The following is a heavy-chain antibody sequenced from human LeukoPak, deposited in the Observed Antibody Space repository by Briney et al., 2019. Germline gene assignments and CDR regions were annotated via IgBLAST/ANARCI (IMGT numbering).Heavy chain of an antibody. CDR1: GFTFSSYE. V-gene: IGHV3-48*03. Sequence: GGSLRLSCAASGFTFSSYEMNWVRQAPGKGLEWVSYISSSGSTIYYADSVKGRFTISRDNAKNSLYLQMNSLRAEDTAVYFCARDTPYCGGDCYSSDAFDIWGQGTMVTVSS. J-gene: IGHJ3*02. CDR3: ARDTPYCGGDCYSSDAFDI. CDR2: ISSSGSTI. D-gene: IGHD2-21*02.